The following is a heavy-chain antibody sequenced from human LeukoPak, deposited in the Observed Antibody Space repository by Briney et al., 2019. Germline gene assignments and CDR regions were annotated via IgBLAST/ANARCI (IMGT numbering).Heavy chain of an antibody. Sequence: GGSLRLSCAASGFTFSNYAMSWVRQAEGEVLEWVSAISGSGDSTYYADSGKGRFTISRDSSMETLYLQMNSLRAEDTATYFCAKRLSFGVAIGDFDYWGQGTLVTVSS. J-gene: IGHJ4*02. CDR1: GFTFSNYA. D-gene: IGHD3-3*01. CDR3: AKRLSFGVAIGDFDY. V-gene: IGHV3-23*01. CDR2: ISGSGDST.